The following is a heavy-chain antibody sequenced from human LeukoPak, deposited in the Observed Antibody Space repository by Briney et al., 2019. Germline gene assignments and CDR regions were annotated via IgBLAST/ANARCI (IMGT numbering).Heavy chain of an antibody. D-gene: IGHD4-11*01. CDR2: INWNGGST. Sequence: GGSLRLSCAASGFTFDDYGMSWVRQAPGKGLEWVSGINWNGGSTGYADSVKGRFTISRDNAKNALYLQMNSLRAEDTALYYCARDRGYSNFDYWGQGTLVTVSS. CDR1: GFTFDDYG. CDR3: ARDRGYSNFDY. V-gene: IGHV3-20*04. J-gene: IGHJ4*02.